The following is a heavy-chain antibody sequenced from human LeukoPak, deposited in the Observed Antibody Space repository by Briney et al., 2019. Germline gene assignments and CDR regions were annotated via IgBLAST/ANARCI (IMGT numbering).Heavy chain of an antibody. CDR3: VKSDCGSDGCQLLSY. CDR1: GFIFSHYT. J-gene: IGHJ4*02. V-gene: IGHV3-23*01. D-gene: IGHD3-10*02. CDR2: INGSGDAT. Sequence: GGSLRLSCAASGFIFSHYTMTWVRQALGKGLEWVSSINGSGDATKYGDSVMGRFTISRDNFKNTVSLQMNYVRAEDTAVYYCVKSDCGSDGCQLLSYWGQGTLVIASP.